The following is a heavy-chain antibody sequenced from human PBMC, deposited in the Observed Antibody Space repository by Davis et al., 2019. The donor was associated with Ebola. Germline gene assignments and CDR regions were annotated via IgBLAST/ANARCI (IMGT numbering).Heavy chain of an antibody. CDR1: GGTFSGYY. V-gene: IGHV4-59*12. Sequence: SETLSLTCTASGGTFSGYYWSWIRQPQGKGPEWIGYIYYSGSTNYNPSLKSRVTISVDTSKNQFSLKVTSVTAADTAVYYCASGRVEVDFHVWGQGTMVTVSS. D-gene: IGHD3/OR15-3a*01. CDR2: IYYSGST. J-gene: IGHJ3*01. CDR3: ASGRVEVDFHV.